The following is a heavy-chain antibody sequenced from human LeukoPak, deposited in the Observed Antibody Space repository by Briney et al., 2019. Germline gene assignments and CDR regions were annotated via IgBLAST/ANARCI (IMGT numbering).Heavy chain of an antibody. CDR3: ARASARDVYNINWFDP. CDR2: ISAYNGYT. Sequence: ASVKVSCKASGYTFTSYAISWVRQAPGQGLEWMGWISAYNGYTNYAQNLQGRVTMTTDTSTSTAYMELTSLRSDDTAVYYCARASARDVYNINWFDPWGQGTLVTVSS. CDR1: GYTFTSYA. V-gene: IGHV1-18*01. D-gene: IGHD5-24*01. J-gene: IGHJ5*02.